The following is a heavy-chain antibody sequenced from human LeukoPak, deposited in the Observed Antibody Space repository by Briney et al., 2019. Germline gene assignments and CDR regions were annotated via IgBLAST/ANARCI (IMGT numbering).Heavy chain of an antibody. CDR2: IWYDGSNK. Sequence: GRSLRLSCAASGFTFSSYGMHWVRQAPGKGLEWVAVIWYDGSNKYYADSVKGRFTISRDNSKNTLYLQMNSLRAEDTAVYYCASSGSYDDYWGQGTLVTVSS. D-gene: IGHD1-26*01. V-gene: IGHV3-33*01. CDR1: GFTFSSYG. CDR3: ASSGSYDDY. J-gene: IGHJ4*02.